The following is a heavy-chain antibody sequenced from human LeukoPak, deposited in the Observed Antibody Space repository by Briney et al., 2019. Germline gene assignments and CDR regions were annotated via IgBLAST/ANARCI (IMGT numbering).Heavy chain of an antibody. D-gene: IGHD6-19*01. CDR3: ARVGGWPYYYYMDV. V-gene: IGHV4-59*01. J-gene: IGHJ6*03. CDR2: IYYSGST. CDR1: GVSLSSYY. Sequence: PSETLSLTRTVSGVSLSSYYWRWIRQPPGKGLEWVGYIYYSGSTNYNPSLKSRVTISVDTSKNQFSLKLSSVTAADTAVYYCARVGGWPYYYYMDVWGKGTTVTVSS.